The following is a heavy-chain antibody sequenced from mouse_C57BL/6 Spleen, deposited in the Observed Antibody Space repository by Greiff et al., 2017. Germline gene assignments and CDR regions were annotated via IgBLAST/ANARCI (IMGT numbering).Heavy chain of an antibody. J-gene: IGHJ2*01. Sequence: QVQLQQSGAELVKPGASVKLSCKASGYTFTSYWMQWVKQRPGQGLEWIGEIDPSDSYTNYNQKFKGKATLTVDTSSSTAYMQLSSLTSEDSAVYYCARGVYDYDGGFDCWGQGTTLTVSS. CDR2: IDPSDSYT. D-gene: IGHD2-4*01. CDR1: GYTFTSYW. CDR3: ARGVYDYDGGFDC. V-gene: IGHV1-50*01.